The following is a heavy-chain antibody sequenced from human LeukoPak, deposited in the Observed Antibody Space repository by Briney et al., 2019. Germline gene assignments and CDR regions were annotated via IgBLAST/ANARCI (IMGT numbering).Heavy chain of an antibody. CDR2: IYSCGST. Sequence: GGSLRLSCAASGFTVRSNYMSWVRQAPGKGLEWVSAIYSCGSTYYADSVKGRFTISRDNSKNTLYLQMNSLRAEDTAVYYCARDLRNGLANCGGDWGLFDPWGQGTLVTVSS. CDR3: ARDLRNGLANCGGDWGLFDP. CDR1: GFTVRSNY. J-gene: IGHJ5*02. D-gene: IGHD2-21*02. V-gene: IGHV3-66*03.